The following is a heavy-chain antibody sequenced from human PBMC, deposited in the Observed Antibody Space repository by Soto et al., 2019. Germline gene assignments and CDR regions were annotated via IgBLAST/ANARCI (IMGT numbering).Heavy chain of an antibody. CDR2: ISHDGSNR. CDR1: GFTFSDYA. D-gene: IGHD3-10*01. V-gene: IGHV3-30*18. CDR3: AKDRHWSGTRGDMDV. Sequence: QVQLVESGGGVVQPGRSLRLSCAGSGFTFSDYAMHWVRQAPGKGLEWAAVISHDGSNRYSADSVKGRITISRDNSKNTLILQMNSRRAEDTAVYYCAKDRHWSGTRGDMDVWGQGTTVTVSS. J-gene: IGHJ6*02.